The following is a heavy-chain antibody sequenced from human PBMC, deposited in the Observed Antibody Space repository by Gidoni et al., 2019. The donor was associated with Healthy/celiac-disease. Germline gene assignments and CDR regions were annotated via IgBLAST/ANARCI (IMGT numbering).Heavy chain of an antibody. D-gene: IGHD2-2*01. CDR1: GYSFTSYW. CDR2: IYPGDSDT. Sequence: EVQLVQSGAEVNKPGEPRKLPCKGPGYSFTSYWNGRLRQMPGKGLEWMGIIYPGDSDTRYSPSFQGQVTISADKSISTAYLQWSSLKASDTAMYYCARHGGYCSSTSCLPGYGMDVWGQGTTVTVSS. J-gene: IGHJ6*02. V-gene: IGHV5-51*01. CDR3: ARHGGYCSSTSCLPGYGMDV.